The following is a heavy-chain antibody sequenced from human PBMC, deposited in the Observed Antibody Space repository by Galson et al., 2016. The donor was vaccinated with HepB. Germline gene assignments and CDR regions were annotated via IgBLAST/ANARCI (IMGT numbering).Heavy chain of an antibody. Sequence: SLRLSCAASGFAFGSHWMHWVRQVPGKGLVWVSRINSDGTISNYADSVKGRFTISGDNAKNTLYLQMNSLRDEDTAVYYCGRDHSVVLTTAYTWFDPWGQGTLVTVSS. V-gene: IGHV3-74*01. CDR2: INSDGTIS. D-gene: IGHD4-23*01. CDR3: GRDHSVVLTTAYTWFDP. CDR1: GFAFGSHW. J-gene: IGHJ5*02.